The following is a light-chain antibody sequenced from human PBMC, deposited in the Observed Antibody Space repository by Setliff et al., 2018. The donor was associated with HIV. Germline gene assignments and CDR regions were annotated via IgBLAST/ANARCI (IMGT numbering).Light chain of an antibody. CDR2: DVT. V-gene: IGLV2-14*03. Sequence: LTQPASVSGSPGQSITISCTGTSGDIGGHNHVSWYQQHPGKAPQLMIYDVTSRPSGISNRFSGSKSGNTASLNVSGLLPEDEADYHCSSYTSRGTWVFGGGTK. J-gene: IGLJ3*02. CDR3: SSYTSRGTWV. CDR1: SGDIGGHNH.